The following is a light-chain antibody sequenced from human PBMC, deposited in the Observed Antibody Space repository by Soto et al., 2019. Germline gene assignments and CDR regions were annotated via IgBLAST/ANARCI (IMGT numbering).Light chain of an antibody. CDR3: QHYNSYSEA. CDR1: QTISSW. CDR2: KAS. Sequence: DIQMTQSPSTLSGSVGDRVTITCRASQTISSWLAWYQQKPGKAPKLLIYKASTLKSGVPSSFSGSGSGTEFTLTISSLQPDEFATYYYQHYNSYSEAVGQG. V-gene: IGKV1-5*03. J-gene: IGKJ1*01.